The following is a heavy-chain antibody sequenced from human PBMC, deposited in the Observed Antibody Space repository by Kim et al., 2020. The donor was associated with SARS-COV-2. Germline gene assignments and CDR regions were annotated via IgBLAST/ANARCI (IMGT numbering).Heavy chain of an antibody. CDR1: GYSFTNYW. CDR2: LYPGDSET. CDR3: ARGRSSIWGDFDY. J-gene: IGHJ4*02. V-gene: IGHV5-51*01. Sequence: GESLKISCKGSGYSFTNYWIGWVRQMPGKGLEWMGILYPGDSETRYSPSFQGQVTISADKSISTAYLQWSSLKASDTAMYYCARGRSSIWGDFDYWGQGTLVTVSS. D-gene: IGHD6-13*01.